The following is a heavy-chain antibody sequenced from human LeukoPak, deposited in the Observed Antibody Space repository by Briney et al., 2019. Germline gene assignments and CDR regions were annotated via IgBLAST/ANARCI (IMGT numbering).Heavy chain of an antibody. CDR2: IYNSGST. V-gene: IGHV4-38-2*02. J-gene: IGHJ6*03. D-gene: IGHD5-18*01. Sequence: SETLSLTCTVSGYSISSGYYWGWIRQSPGKGLEWIGSIYNSGSTYYNPSLKSRVTISIDTSKNQFSLKLSSVTAADTAVYYCARMPGYSYYYMDVWGKGTTVTVSS. CDR1: GYSISSGYY. CDR3: ARMPGYSYYYMDV.